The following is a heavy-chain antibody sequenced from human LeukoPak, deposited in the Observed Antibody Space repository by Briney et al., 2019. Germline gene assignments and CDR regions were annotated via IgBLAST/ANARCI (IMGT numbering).Heavy chain of an antibody. V-gene: IGHV1-24*01. D-gene: IGHD2-2*01. CDR1: GYTLTELS. CDR3: VTAGNVVVPAALRGDAFDI. Sequence: ASVKVSCKVSGYTLTELSMHWVRQAPGKGLEWMGGFDPEDGETIYAQKFQGRVTMTEDTSTDTAYMELSSLRSEDTAVYYCVTAGNVVVPAALRGDAFDIWGQGTMVTVSS. J-gene: IGHJ3*02. CDR2: FDPEDGET.